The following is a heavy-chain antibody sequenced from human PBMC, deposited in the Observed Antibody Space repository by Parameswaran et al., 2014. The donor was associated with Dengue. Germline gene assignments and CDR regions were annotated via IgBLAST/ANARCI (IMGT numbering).Heavy chain of an antibody. J-gene: IGHJ6*02. V-gene: IGHV3-48*01. Sequence: VRQVPGKGLEWVSYISSSSSTIYYADSVKGRFTISRDNAKNSLYLQMNSLRAEDTAVYYCARDYGSGSYYKLDYYYGMDVWGQGTTVTVSS. CDR2: ISSSSSTI. CDR3: ARDYGSGSYYKLDYYYGMDV. D-gene: IGHD3-10*01.